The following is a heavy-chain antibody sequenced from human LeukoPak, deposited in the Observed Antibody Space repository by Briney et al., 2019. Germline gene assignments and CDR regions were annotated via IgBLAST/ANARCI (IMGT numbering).Heavy chain of an antibody. CDR2: IRYDGSNK. V-gene: IGHV3-30*02. CDR3: AKDSGIAVAGRGLDY. CDR1: GFTFSSYG. Sequence: GGSLRLSCAASGFTFSSYGMHWVRQAPGKGLEWVAFIRYDGSNKYYADSVKGRFTISRDNSKNTLYLQMNSLRAEDTAVCYCAKDSGIAVAGRGLDYWGQGTLVTVSS. D-gene: IGHD6-19*01. J-gene: IGHJ4*02.